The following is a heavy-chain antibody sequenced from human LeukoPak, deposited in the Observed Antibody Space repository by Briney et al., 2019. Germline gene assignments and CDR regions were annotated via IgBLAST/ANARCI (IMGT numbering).Heavy chain of an antibody. V-gene: IGHV5-51*01. Sequence: GGALQSDFQGPGLGFPSFSIGWVRPTRRKGRGWRGIIYPGDSDTRYSPSLQGQVTISADKSISTAYLQWSSLKASDTAMYYCARHGSGWYEAGDYWGQGTLVTVSS. D-gene: IGHD6-19*01. CDR2: IYPGDSDT. CDR3: ARHGSGWYEAGDY. CDR1: GLGFPSFS. J-gene: IGHJ4*02.